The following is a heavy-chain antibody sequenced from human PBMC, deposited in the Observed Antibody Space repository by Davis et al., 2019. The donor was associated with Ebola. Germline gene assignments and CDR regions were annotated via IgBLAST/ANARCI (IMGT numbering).Heavy chain of an antibody. Sequence: SWIRQPPGKALEWLALIYWDDDKRYSPSLKSRLTITKDTSKNQVVLTMTNMDPVDTATYYCARHLVVYARNWFDPWGQGTLVTVSS. CDR3: ARHLVVYARNWFDP. CDR2: IYWDDDK. J-gene: IGHJ5*02. D-gene: IGHD2-8*02. V-gene: IGHV2-5*08.